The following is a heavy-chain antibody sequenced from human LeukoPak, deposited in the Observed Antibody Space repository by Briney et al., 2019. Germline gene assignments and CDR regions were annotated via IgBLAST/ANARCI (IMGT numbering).Heavy chain of an antibody. CDR1: GFTFSSYS. D-gene: IGHD4-17*01. CDR3: ARVDGLYYYSMDV. CDR2: ISSSSSYI. Sequence: GGSLRLSCAASGFTFSSYSMNWVRQAPGKGLEWVSSISSSSSYIYYADSVKGRFTISRDNAKNSLYLQMNSLRAEDTAVYYCARVDGLYYYSMDVWGKGTTVTVSS. V-gene: IGHV3-21*01. J-gene: IGHJ6*03.